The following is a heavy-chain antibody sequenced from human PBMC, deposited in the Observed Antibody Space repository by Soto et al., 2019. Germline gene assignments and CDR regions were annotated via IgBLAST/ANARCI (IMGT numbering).Heavy chain of an antibody. D-gene: IGHD3-10*01. CDR1: GFTFSSYW. CDR2: ISSTAGRTS. V-gene: IGHV3-23*01. CDR3: AKGVLSFHYGMEV. J-gene: IGHJ6*02. Sequence: GGSLRLSCAASGFTFSSYWMSWVRQAPGKGLEWVSSISSTAGRTSSYADSVKGRFAISRDFSDNTVYLQMNNLRVDDTAVYFCAKGVLSFHYGMEVWGQGTTVTV.